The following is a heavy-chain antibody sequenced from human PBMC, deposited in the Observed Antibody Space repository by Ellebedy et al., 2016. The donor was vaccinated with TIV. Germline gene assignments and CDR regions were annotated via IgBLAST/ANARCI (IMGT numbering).Heavy chain of an antibody. Sequence: GESLKISCAASGFTFSSYSMNWVRQAPGKGLEWVSSISSSSSYMYYADSVKGRFTISRDNAKNSLYLQMNSLRAEDTALYYCAKGGWELSSDFDLWGRGTLVTVSS. CDR3: AKGGWELSSDFDL. CDR1: GFTFSSYS. J-gene: IGHJ2*01. CDR2: ISSSSSYM. D-gene: IGHD1-26*01. V-gene: IGHV3-21*04.